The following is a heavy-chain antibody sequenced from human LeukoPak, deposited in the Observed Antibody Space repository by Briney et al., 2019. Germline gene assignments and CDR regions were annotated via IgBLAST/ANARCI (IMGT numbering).Heavy chain of an antibody. CDR1: GYTFTSYD. CDR3: ARRSYSNYGGLAYYYYYGMDV. D-gene: IGHD4-4*01. CDR2: MNPNSGNT. V-gene: IGHV1-8*01. Sequence: ASVKVSCKASGYTFTSYDINWVRQATGQGLEWMGWMNPNSGNTGYAQKFQGRVTMTRNTSISTACMELSSLRSEDTAVYYCARRSYSNYGGLAYYYYYGMDVWGQGTTVTVSS. J-gene: IGHJ6*02.